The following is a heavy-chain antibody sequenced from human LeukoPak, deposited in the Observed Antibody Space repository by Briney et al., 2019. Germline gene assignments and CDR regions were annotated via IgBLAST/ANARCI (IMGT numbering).Heavy chain of an antibody. J-gene: IGHJ3*01. CDR3: ATEDFDGIVGPIDSFDV. Sequence: ASVKVSCKVSKYTLTELSMHWVRQAPGKGLEWMGGFDPEHGKTVYAQTFQGRVTMTEDTSTGTAYMELRSLRSEDTAVYYYATEDFDGIVGPIDSFDVWGQGTMVTVSS. D-gene: IGHD1-26*01. V-gene: IGHV1-24*01. CDR1: KYTLTELS. CDR2: FDPEHGKT.